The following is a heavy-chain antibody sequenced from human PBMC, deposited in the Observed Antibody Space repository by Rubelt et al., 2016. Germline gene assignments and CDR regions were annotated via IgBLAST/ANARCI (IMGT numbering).Heavy chain of an antibody. CDR1: GGSISSSNW. CDR2: IYHSGST. Sequence: GPGLVKPSGTLSLTCAVSGGSISSSNWWSWVRQPPGKGLEWIGEIYHSGSTYYNPSLKSRVTISVDTSKNQFSLKLSSVTAADTAVYYCARDVPYSSGWYDYWGQGTLVTVSS. V-gene: IGHV4-4*02. J-gene: IGHJ4*02. D-gene: IGHD6-19*01. CDR3: ARDVPYSSGWYDY.